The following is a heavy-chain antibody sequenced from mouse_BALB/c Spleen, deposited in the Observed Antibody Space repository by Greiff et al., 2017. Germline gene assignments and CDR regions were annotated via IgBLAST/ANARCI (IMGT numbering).Heavy chain of an antibody. CDR3: ARDLYDYGAWFAY. Sequence: EVQLQQSGAELVKPGASVKLSCTASGFNIKDTYMHWVKQRPEQGLEWIGRIDPANGNTKYDPKFQGKATITADTSSNTAYLQLSSLTSEDTAVYYCARDLYDYGAWFAYWGQGTLVTVSA. CDR2: IDPANGNT. V-gene: IGHV14-3*02. CDR1: GFNIKDTY. D-gene: IGHD2-4*01. J-gene: IGHJ3*01.